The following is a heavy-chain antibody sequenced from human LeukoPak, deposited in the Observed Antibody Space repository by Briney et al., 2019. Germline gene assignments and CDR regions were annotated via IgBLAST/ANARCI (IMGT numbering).Heavy chain of an antibody. CDR1: GGTFSSYA. CDR3: AREGSGSYWGNDY. J-gene: IGHJ4*02. D-gene: IGHD1-26*01. CDR2: IIPIFGTA. Sequence: SVKVSCKASGGTFSSYAISWVRLAPGQGLEWMGGIIPIFGTANYAQKFQGRVTITADESTSTAYMELSSLRSEDTAVYYCAREGSGSYWGNDYWGQGTLVTVSS. V-gene: IGHV1-69*13.